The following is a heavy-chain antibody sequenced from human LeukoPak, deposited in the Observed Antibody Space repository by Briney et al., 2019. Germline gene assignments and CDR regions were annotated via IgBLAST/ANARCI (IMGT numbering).Heavy chain of an antibody. V-gene: IGHV3-21*01. J-gene: IGHJ4*02. CDR1: GFTFSSYS. D-gene: IGHD3-9*01. CDR3: GRSPLRYFGWYFDY. Sequence: GGSLRLSCAASGFTFSSYSMNWVRQAPGKGLEWVSSISSSSSYIYYADSVKGRFTISRDNAKNSLYLQMNSLRAEDTAVYYCGRSPLRYFGWYFDYWGEGTLVTVSS. CDR2: ISSSSSYI.